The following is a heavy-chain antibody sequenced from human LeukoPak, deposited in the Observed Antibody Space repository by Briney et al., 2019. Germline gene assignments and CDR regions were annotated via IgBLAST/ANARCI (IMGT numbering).Heavy chain of an antibody. CDR2: ISAYNGNT. J-gene: IGHJ4*02. V-gene: IGHV1-18*01. CDR3: ARYRAYSSGWYGDFDY. Sequence: GASVKVSYKASGYTFTIYGISWVRQAPGQGLEWMGWISAYNGNTNYAQKLQGRVTMTTDTSTSTAYMELRSLRSDDTAVYYCARYRAYSSGWYGDFDYWGQGTLVTASS. CDR1: GYTFTIYG. D-gene: IGHD6-19*01.